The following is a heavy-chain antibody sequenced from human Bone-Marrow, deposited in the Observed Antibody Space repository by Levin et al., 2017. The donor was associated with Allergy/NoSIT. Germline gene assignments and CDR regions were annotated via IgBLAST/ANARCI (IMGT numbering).Heavy chain of an antibody. Sequence: SETLSLTCAVYGGSFSGYYWSWIRQPPGKGLEWIGEINHSGSTNYNPSLKSRVTISVDTSKNQFSLKLSSVTAADTAVYYCARGEPGIAVAGTRSPNWFDPWGQGTLVTVSS. CDR1: GGSFSGYY. V-gene: IGHV4-34*01. CDR3: ARGEPGIAVAGTRSPNWFDP. CDR2: INHSGST. D-gene: IGHD6-19*01. J-gene: IGHJ5*02.